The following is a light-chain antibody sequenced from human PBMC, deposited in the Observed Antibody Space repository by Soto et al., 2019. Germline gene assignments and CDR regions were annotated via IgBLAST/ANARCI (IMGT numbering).Light chain of an antibody. CDR1: QTVSPY. J-gene: IGKJ1*01. Sequence: EIVLTQSPATLSLSPGERATLSCRASQTVSPYLAWYQQKPGQAPRLLIYDVSIRATGIPARFSGSGSGTDFTLTISGLEPEDFAVYYCQQRSNWPRTFGQGTKVEIK. V-gene: IGKV3-11*01. CDR2: DVS. CDR3: QQRSNWPRT.